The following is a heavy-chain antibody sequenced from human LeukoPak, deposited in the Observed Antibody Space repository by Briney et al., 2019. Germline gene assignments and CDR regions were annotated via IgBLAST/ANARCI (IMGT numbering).Heavy chain of an antibody. Sequence: GGSLRLSCAASGFTFSSYSMNWVRQAPGKGLEWVAVISYDGSNKYYADSVKGRFTISRDNSKNTLYLQMNSLRAEDTAVYYCAKAGLIAAAGTGDYFDYWGQGTLVTVSS. CDR2: ISYDGSNK. D-gene: IGHD6-13*01. V-gene: IGHV3-30*18. J-gene: IGHJ4*02. CDR3: AKAGLIAAAGTGDYFDY. CDR1: GFTFSSYS.